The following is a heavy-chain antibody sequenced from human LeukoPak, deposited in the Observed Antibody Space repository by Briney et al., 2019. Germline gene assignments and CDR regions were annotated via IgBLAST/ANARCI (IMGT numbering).Heavy chain of an antibody. J-gene: IGHJ6*02. CDR1: GFTFSSYG. CDR3: AKVISGYITIACYGMDV. D-gene: IGHD5-12*01. V-gene: IGHV3-30*18. CDR2: ISADGSNK. Sequence: GGSVRLSCTASGFTFSSYGMHWVRQAPGKGLEWVAVISADGSNKYYADSVKGRFTISRDNSKNTLYLQMNSLRAEDTAVYYCAKVISGYITIACYGMDVWGQGTTVTVSS.